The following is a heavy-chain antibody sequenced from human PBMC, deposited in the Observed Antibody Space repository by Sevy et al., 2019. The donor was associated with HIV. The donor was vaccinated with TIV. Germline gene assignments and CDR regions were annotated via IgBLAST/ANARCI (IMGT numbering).Heavy chain of an antibody. CDR2: FDPEDGEI. CDR3: ATTKDYYDSSASPFDY. CDR1: GYTLTELS. Sequence: ASVKVSCKVSGYTLTELSMHWVRQAPGKGLEWMGGFDPEDGEILYAQKFQGRVTMTEDTSTDTAYMELSSLRSEDTAVYYCATTKDYYDSSASPFDYWGQGTLVTVSS. J-gene: IGHJ4*02. V-gene: IGHV1-24*01. D-gene: IGHD3-22*01.